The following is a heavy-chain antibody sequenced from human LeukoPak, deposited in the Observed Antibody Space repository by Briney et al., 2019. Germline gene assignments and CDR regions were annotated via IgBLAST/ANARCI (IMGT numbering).Heavy chain of an antibody. J-gene: IGHJ3*02. CDR2: MNPNSGGT. CDR3: ARDPGDHAFDI. CDR1: GYTFTGYY. Sequence: ASVKVSCTASGYTFTGYYMHWVRQAPGQGLEWMGRMNPNSGGTNYAQKFQGRVTMTRDTSISTAYMELSRLRSDDTAVYYCARDPGDHAFDIWGQGTMVTVSS. V-gene: IGHV1-2*06. D-gene: IGHD7-27*01.